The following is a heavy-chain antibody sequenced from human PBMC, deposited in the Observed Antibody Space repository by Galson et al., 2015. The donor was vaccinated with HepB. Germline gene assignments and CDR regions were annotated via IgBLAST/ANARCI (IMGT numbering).Heavy chain of an antibody. CDR1: GFTFSSYS. J-gene: IGHJ6*03. V-gene: IGHV3-48*01. D-gene: IGHD3-3*01. CDR3: ASYALNYDFWSGYYLAYYYYMDV. Sequence: SLRLSCAASGFTFSSYSMNWVRQAPGKGLEWVSYISSSSSTIYYADSVKGRFTISRDNAKNSLYLQMNSLRAEDTAVYYCASYALNYDFWSGYYLAYYYYMDVWGKGTTVTVSS. CDR2: ISSSSSTI.